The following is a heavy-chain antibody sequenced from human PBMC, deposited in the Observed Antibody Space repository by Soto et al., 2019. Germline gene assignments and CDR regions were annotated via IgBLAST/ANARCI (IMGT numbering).Heavy chain of an antibody. Sequence: GASVKVSCKASGYTFTSYYMHWVRQAPGQGLEWMGIINPSGGSTSYAQKFQGRVTMTRDTSTSTVYMELSSLRSEDTAVYYCARDAHYYGSGRPRTEVLYYYYYYLDVWGKGTTVTVSS. CDR3: ARDAHYYGSGRPRTEVLYYYYYYLDV. V-gene: IGHV1-46*03. D-gene: IGHD3-10*01. CDR1: GYTFTSYY. J-gene: IGHJ6*03. CDR2: INPSGGST.